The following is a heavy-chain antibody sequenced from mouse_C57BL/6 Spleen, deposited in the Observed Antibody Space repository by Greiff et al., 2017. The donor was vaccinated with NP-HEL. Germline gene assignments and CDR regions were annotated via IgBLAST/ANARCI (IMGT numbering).Heavy chain of an antibody. D-gene: IGHD2-4*01. CDR1: GYTFTSYW. J-gene: IGHJ4*01. V-gene: IGHV1-55*01. CDR3: ARSSLYDYDDPYYAMDY. CDR2: IYPGSGST. Sequence: QVQLQQPGAELVKPGASVKMSCKASGYTFTSYWITWVKQRPGQGLEWIGDIYPGSGSTNYNEKFKSKATLTVDTSSSTAYMQLSSLTSEDSAVYYCARSSLYDYDDPYYAMDYWGQGTSVTVSS.